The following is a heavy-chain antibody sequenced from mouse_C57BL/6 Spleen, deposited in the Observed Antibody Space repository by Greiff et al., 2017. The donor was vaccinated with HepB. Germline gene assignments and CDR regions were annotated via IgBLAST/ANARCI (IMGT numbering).Heavy chain of an antibody. CDR3: ARAHYYGSSPGYFDY. V-gene: IGHV1-76*01. Sequence: VQLQQSGAELVRPGASVKLSCKASGYTFTDYYINWVKQRPGQGLEWIARIYPGSGNTYYNEKFKGKATLTAEKSSSTAYMQLSSLTSEDSAVYFCARAHYYGSSPGYFDYWGQGTTLTVSS. CDR1: GYTFTDYY. CDR2: IYPGSGNT. D-gene: IGHD1-1*01. J-gene: IGHJ2*01.